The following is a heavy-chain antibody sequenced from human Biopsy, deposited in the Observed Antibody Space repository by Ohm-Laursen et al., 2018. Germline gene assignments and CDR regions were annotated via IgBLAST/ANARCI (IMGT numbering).Heavy chain of an antibody. CDR1: GYNFDIYP. J-gene: IGHJ4*02. CDR3: AKAGQTSGEYVVPRHFDS. CDR2: IVPLFETT. D-gene: IGHD2-15*01. Sequence: SVKVSCKASGYNFDIYPLFWVRQAPGQGFEWMGGIVPLFETTDSAQKFQGRVTITADRSTTTAYIELSGLASEDTAIYYCAKAGQTSGEYVVPRHFDSWGQGTRVTVSS. V-gene: IGHV1-69*06.